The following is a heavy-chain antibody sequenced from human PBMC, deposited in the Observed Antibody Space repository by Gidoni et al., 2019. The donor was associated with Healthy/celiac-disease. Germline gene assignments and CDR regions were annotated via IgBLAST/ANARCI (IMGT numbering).Heavy chain of an antibody. CDR3: ARVGAGYCSSTSCYNDYYYMDV. V-gene: IGHV1-3*01. Sequence: QVQLVQSGAEVKKPGASVKVSCKASGYTFTSYAMHWVRQAPGQRLEWMGWINAGNGNTKYSQKFQGRVTITRDTSASTAYMELSSLRSEDTAVYYCARVGAGYCSSTSCYNDYYYMDVWGKGTTVTVSS. CDR1: GYTFTSYA. D-gene: IGHD2-2*02. CDR2: INAGNGNT. J-gene: IGHJ6*03.